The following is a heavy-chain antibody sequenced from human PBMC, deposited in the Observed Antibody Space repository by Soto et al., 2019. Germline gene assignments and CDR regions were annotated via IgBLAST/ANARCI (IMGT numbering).Heavy chain of an antibody. CDR3: ARGIAAAGTEYNWFDP. J-gene: IGHJ5*02. D-gene: IGHD6-13*01. V-gene: IGHV1-69*12. Sequence: QVQLVQSGAEVKKPGSSVKVSCKASGGTFSSYAISWVRQAPGQGLEWMGGIIPIFGTANYAQKFQGRVTITADESTSTAYMELSSLRSEETAVYYCARGIAAAGTEYNWFDPWGQGTLVTVSS. CDR1: GGTFSSYA. CDR2: IIPIFGTA.